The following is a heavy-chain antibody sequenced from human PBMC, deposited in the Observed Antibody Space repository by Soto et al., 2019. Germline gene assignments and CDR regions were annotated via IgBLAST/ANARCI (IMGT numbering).Heavy chain of an antibody. CDR2: ISSGSSDT. Sequence: PCGDLRLSCADSGYSFRRVSMNWVRQVPGKGLEWVASISSGSSDTWYADSVKVRFIISRDNAQNSLFLQMNTLRPEDTAMYYCARVAYWGPGNLVTVSS. CDR1: GYSFRRVS. J-gene: IGHJ4*02. V-gene: IGHV3-21*01. CDR3: ARVAY.